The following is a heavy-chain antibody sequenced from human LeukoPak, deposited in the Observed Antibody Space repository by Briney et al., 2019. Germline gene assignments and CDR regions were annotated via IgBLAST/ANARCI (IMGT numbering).Heavy chain of an antibody. V-gene: IGHV1-69*05. Sequence: ASVKVSCKASGGTFSSYAISWVRQAPGQGLEWMGGIIPIFGTANYAQKFQGRVTITTDESTSAAYMELSSLRSEDTAVYYCASLSHIAAATDPYYFDYWGQGTLVTVSS. CDR2: IIPIFGTA. J-gene: IGHJ4*02. CDR3: ASLSHIAAATDPYYFDY. D-gene: IGHD6-13*01. CDR1: GGTFSSYA.